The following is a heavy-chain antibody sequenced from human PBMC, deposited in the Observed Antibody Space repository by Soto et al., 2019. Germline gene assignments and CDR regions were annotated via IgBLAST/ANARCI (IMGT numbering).Heavy chain of an antibody. CDR3: ARETVCSGGSCYYYYYGMDV. V-gene: IGHV3-33*01. Sequence: PGGSLRLSCAASGFTFSSYGMHWVHQAPGKGLEWVAVIWYDGSNKYYADSVKGRFTISRDNSKNTLYLQMNSLRAEDTAVYYCARETVCSGGSCYYYYYGMDVWGQGTTVTVSS. D-gene: IGHD2-15*01. J-gene: IGHJ6*02. CDR2: IWYDGSNK. CDR1: GFTFSSYG.